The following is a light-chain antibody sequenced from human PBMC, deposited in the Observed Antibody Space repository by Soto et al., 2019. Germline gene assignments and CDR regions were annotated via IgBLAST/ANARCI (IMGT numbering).Light chain of an antibody. CDR2: GAF. CDR1: QSVSTSF. V-gene: IGKV3-20*01. J-gene: IGKJ5*01. Sequence: EVVLTQSPGTLSLSPGERATLSFRSSQSVSTSFLAWYQQKPGQAPRLLIYGAFSRATGIPDRFSGSGSGTDFTLTISRLEPEDFAVYYCQQYGSSPPGITFGQGTRLEIK. CDR3: QQYGSSPPGIT.